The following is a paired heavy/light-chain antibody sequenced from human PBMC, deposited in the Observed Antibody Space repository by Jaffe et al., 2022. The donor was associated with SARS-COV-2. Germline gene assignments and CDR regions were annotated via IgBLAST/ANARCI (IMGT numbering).Heavy chain of an antibody. CDR1: GYSFTNYW. CDR3: ARCGHTYGASHFDY. D-gene: IGHD5-18*01. CDR2: IYPGDLDT. J-gene: IGHJ4*02. V-gene: IGHV5-51*01. Sequence: EVQLVQSGAEVKKPGESLKISCKGSGYSFTNYWIGWVRQMPGKGLEWMGIIYPGDLDTKYSPSFQGQVTISADKSITTAYLQWSSLKASDTAMYYCARCGHTYGASHFDYWGQGIQVTVSS.
Light chain of an antibody. J-gene: IGKJ4*01. CDR2: GAS. CDR1: QGISNY. V-gene: IGKV1-27*01. CDR3: QKYNSAPLT. Sequence: DIQMTQSPSSLSASVGDRVTITCRASQGISNYLAWYQQKPGKVPKLLIYGASILQSGVPSRFSGSGSGTDFTLTISSLQPEDVATYYCQKYNSAPLTFGGGTKVEIK.